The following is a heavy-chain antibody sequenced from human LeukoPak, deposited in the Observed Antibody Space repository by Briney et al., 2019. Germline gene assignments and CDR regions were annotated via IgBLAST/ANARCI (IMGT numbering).Heavy chain of an antibody. D-gene: IGHD3-10*01. CDR3: ASGSYGSGFYYFYYMDV. V-gene: IGHV3-11*04. Sequence: GGSLSLSCAVSGITSSDLYMSWISQAAGKGLEWLSYTRRGGDSIYYADSVKGRFTISRDNAKNSVSLQMNSLRAEDTAVYYCASGSYGSGFYYFYYMDVWGKGTTVTVSS. J-gene: IGHJ6*03. CDR1: GITSSDLY. CDR2: TRRGGDSI.